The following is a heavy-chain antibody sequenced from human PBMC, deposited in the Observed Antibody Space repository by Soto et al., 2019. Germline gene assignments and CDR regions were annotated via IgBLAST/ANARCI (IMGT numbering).Heavy chain of an antibody. CDR1: GFTFSDYY. J-gene: IGHJ2*01. CDR2: IRTSGSTM. CDR3: ARGLWNFDL. V-gene: IGHV3-11*01. D-gene: IGHD3-16*01. Sequence: VGSLRLSCAASGFTFSDYYMSWIRQAPGRGLQWVSYIRTSGSTMYYADSVKGRFTVSRDNAKNSLYLRMNRLRAEDTAVYYCARGLWNFDLWGRGTLVTVSS.